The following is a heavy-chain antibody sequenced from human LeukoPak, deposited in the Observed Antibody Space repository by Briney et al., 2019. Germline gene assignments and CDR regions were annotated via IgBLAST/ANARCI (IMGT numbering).Heavy chain of an antibody. CDR1: GYTFTAYY. CDR3: ARGLYYYGSGRD. Sequence: ASVKVSCKASGYTFTAYYMHWVRQAPGQGPEWLGWINPNSGGTNYAQKFQGRVTMTRDTSMTTGYMELSRLTSDDTAVYYCARGLYYYGSGRDWGQGTLVTVSS. CDR2: INPNSGGT. D-gene: IGHD3-10*01. V-gene: IGHV1-2*02. J-gene: IGHJ4*02.